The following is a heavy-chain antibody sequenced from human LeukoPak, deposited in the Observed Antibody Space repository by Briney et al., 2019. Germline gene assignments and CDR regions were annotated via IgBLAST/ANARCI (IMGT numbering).Heavy chain of an antibody. Sequence: SETLSLTCTVPGGSISSYYRSSIRQPPGKRLERIGYIYSSGSTNYNPSLKSRVTISVDTSKNQFYLKLSSVTAADTAVYYCARSNGYNSVVWDYWGQGTLVTVSS. CDR3: ARSNGYNSVVWDY. J-gene: IGHJ4*02. V-gene: IGHV4-59*08. CDR2: IYSSGST. D-gene: IGHD5-24*01. CDR1: GGSISSYY.